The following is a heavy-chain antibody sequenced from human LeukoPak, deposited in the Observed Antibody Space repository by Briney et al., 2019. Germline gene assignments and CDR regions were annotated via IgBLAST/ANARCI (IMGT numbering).Heavy chain of an antibody. CDR1: GYTFTDYY. Sequence: SVKVSCKASGYTFTDYYMHWVRQAPGQGLEWMGWINPNSGGTNFAQKFQGRVAMTRDTSISTAYLELGSLRSDDTAVYFCARARWQLVPYFDSWGQGTLVTVSS. V-gene: IGHV1-2*02. CDR3: ARARWQLVPYFDS. CDR2: INPNSGGT. D-gene: IGHD6-6*01. J-gene: IGHJ4*02.